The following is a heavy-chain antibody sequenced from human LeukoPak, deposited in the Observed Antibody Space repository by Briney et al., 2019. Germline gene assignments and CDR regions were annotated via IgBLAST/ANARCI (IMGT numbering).Heavy chain of an antibody. V-gene: IGHV4-4*07. CDR3: ARRGRAQGPLSL. J-gene: IGHJ3*01. Sequence: TSETLSLTCTVSGGSISSYYWSWIRQPAGKGLEWIGRIYTSGSTNYNPSLKSRVTMSVDTSKTQFSLKLISVSAADTAVDYCARRGRAQGPLSLWGQGTMVTVSS. CDR2: IYTSGST. CDR1: GGSISSYY. D-gene: IGHD2-15*01.